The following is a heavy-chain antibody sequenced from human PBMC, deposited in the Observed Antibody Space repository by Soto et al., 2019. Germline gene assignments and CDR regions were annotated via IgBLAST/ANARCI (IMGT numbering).Heavy chain of an antibody. J-gene: IGHJ4*01. CDR1: GFTFSNYG. CDR2: ISYAGSNK. Sequence: QVQLVESGGGVVQPGRSLRLSCAASGFTFSNYGMHWVRQAPGKGLEWVAVISYAGSNKYYVDSVKGRFTISRDNSKTTLFLQSDRRRAEDTAVYYCAKDTGPRPSYGSGSRFDHWGQGTLVTVSS. CDR3: AKDTGPRPSYGSGSRFDH. D-gene: IGHD3-10*01. V-gene: IGHV3-30*18.